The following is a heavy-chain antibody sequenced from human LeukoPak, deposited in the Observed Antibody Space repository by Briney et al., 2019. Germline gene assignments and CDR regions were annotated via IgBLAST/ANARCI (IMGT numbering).Heavy chain of an antibody. Sequence: ASVKVSCKASGYTFTSYAMNWVRQAPGQGLEWMGWINTNTGNPTYAQGFTGRFVFSLDTSVSTAYLQISSLKAEDTAVYYCAREDGDLYYYYYYMDVWGKGTTVTISS. CDR2: INTNTGNP. V-gene: IGHV7-4-1*02. CDR3: AREDGDLYYYYYYMDV. D-gene: IGHD4-17*01. CDR1: GYTFTSYA. J-gene: IGHJ6*03.